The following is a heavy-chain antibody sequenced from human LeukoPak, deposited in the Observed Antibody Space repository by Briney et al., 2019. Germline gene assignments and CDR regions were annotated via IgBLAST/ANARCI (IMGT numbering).Heavy chain of an antibody. V-gene: IGHV4-59*08. D-gene: IGHD2-21*02. CDR2: YGGST. Sequence: YGGSTNYTPSLKSRVTISADTSKNQFSLKLSSVTAADTAVYYCARGGCGGDCYSRGTNFDYWGQGTLVTVSS. J-gene: IGHJ4*02. CDR3: ARGGCGGDCYSRGTNFDY.